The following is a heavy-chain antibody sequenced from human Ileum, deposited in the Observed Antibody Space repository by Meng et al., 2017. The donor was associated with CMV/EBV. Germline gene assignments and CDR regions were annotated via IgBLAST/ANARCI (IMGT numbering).Heavy chain of an antibody. D-gene: IGHD2-2*01. CDR1: GGSISGYY. CDR3: ARGSSSWAFDY. J-gene: IGHJ4*02. CDR2: VYSSGST. Sequence: QVQRQGWGPGWVKPSETWSLTCTVSGGSISGYYWSWIRQPATKGLEWIGRVYSSGSTDYNPSLQSRVTMSVDTSKNQFSLKLSSVTAADTAVYYCARGSSSWAFDYWGQGTLVTVSS. V-gene: IGHV4-4*07.